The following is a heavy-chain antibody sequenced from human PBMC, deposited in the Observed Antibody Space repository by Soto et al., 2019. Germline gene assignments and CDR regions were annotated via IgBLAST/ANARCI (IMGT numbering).Heavy chain of an antibody. J-gene: IGHJ6*02. V-gene: IGHV5-51*01. D-gene: IGHD6-13*01. Sequence: GESLKISCKGSGYRFTSYWIGWVRQMPGKGLEWMGIIYPGDSDTRYSPSFQGQVTISADKSISTAYLQWSSLKASDTAMYYCARSGIAVAGPPPYFYYYRMDVWGQGTTVTVSS. CDR2: IYPGDSDT. CDR1: GYRFTSYW. CDR3: ARSGIAVAGPPPYFYYYRMDV.